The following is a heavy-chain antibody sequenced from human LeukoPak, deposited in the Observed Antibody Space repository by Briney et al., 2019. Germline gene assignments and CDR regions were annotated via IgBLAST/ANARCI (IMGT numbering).Heavy chain of an antibody. CDR2: INAAGSAI. CDR3: AKGKAAAGRDY. Sequence: GGSLRLSCAASGFTFSGYNMNWVRQTPGKGLEWISYINAAGSAIYYADSVKGRFTMSRDNAKNSLYLQMNSLRAEDTAVYYCAKGKAAAGRDYWGQGTLVTVSS. V-gene: IGHV3-48*01. D-gene: IGHD6-13*01. J-gene: IGHJ4*02. CDR1: GFTFSGYN.